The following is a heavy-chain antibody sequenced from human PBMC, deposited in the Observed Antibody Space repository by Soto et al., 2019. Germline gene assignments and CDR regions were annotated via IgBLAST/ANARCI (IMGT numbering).Heavy chain of an antibody. CDR3: ATGSIAARTGAYGMDV. Sequence: PSETMSLTCTVAGGRISSYYWSWIRQPAGKGLEWIGRIYTSGSTNYNPSLKSRVTMSVDTSKNQFSLKLSSVTAADTAVYYCATGSIAARTGAYGMDVWRQGTTVTVTS. D-gene: IGHD6-6*01. CDR1: GGRISSYY. J-gene: IGHJ6*02. V-gene: IGHV4-4*07. CDR2: IYTSGST.